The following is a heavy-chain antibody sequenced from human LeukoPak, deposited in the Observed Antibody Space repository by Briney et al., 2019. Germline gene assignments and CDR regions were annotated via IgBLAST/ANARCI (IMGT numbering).Heavy chain of an antibody. D-gene: IGHD3-16*01. CDR2: IYYSGST. Sequence: SETLSLTCTVSGGSLSSYYWSWIRQPPGKGLEWIGYIYYSGSTNYNPSLKSRVTISVDTSKNQFSLKLSSVTAADTAVYYCARDPGGDWFDPWGQGTLVTVSS. CDR1: GGSLSSYY. V-gene: IGHV4-59*01. J-gene: IGHJ5*02. CDR3: ARDPGGDWFDP.